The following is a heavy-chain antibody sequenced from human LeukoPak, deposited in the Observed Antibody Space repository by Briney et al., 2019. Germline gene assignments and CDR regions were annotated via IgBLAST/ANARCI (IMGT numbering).Heavy chain of an antibody. Sequence: GASVKVSCKASGYTFTSYYMHWVRQAPGQGLERMGIINPSGGSTSYAQKFQGRVTMTRDTSTSTVYMELSSLRSEDTAVYYCARARYNWNDNDAFDIWGQGTMVTVSS. V-gene: IGHV1-46*01. CDR3: ARARYNWNDNDAFDI. CDR1: GYTFTSYY. D-gene: IGHD1-1*01. J-gene: IGHJ3*02. CDR2: INPSGGST.